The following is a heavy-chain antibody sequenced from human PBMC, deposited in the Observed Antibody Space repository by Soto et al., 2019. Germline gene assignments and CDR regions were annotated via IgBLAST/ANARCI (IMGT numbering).Heavy chain of an antibody. J-gene: IGHJ5*02. Sequence: QVQLQESGPGLVKPSQPLSLTCTVSGGSISSGGYYWSWIRQHPGKGLEWIGYIYYSGSTYYNPSLKSRVTISVDTSKNQFSLKMSSVTAADTAVYYCARGTGVGAANWFDPWGQGTLVTVS. CDR2: IYYSGST. V-gene: IGHV4-31*03. D-gene: IGHD2-15*01. CDR3: ARGTGVGAANWFDP. CDR1: GGSISSGGYY.